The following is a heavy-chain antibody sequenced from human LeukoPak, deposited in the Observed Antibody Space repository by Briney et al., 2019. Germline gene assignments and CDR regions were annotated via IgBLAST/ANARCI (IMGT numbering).Heavy chain of an antibody. CDR3: ARQSDPTVGVDY. V-gene: IGHV5-51*01. Sequence: KHGESLKISCKGSGYKFSSYWIAWVRQMPGKGLEWMGIIYPGDSDSRYSPSFQGQVTISVDNSISTAYVQWSSLKASDTAMYYCARQSDPTVGVDYWGQGTLVTVSS. D-gene: IGHD1-26*01. CDR1: GYKFSSYW. CDR2: IYPGDSDS. J-gene: IGHJ4*02.